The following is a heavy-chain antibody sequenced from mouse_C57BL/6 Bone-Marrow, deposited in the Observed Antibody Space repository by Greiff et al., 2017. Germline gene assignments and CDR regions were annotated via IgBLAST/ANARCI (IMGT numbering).Heavy chain of an antibody. Sequence: VQLQQPGAELVRPGSSVKLSCKASGYTFTSYWMDWVKQRPGQGLEWIGNIYPSDSETHYNQKFKDKATLTVDKSSSTAYMQLSSLTSEDSAVYYCAKDSSGYVGEKKGYYFDYWGQGTTLTVSS. V-gene: IGHV1-61*01. CDR1: GYTFTSYW. CDR3: AKDSSGYVGEKKGYYFDY. CDR2: IYPSDSET. D-gene: IGHD3-2*02. J-gene: IGHJ2*01.